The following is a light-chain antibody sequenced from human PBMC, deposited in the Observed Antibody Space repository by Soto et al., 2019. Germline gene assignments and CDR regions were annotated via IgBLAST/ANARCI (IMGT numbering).Light chain of an antibody. V-gene: IGKV1-5*03. CDR3: QQSYSTPWT. CDR1: QNITTW. CDR2: KAS. J-gene: IGKJ1*01. Sequence: GETVTITCRASQNITTWLAWYLQKPGKAPKLLIYKASTLETGAPSRFSGSGSGTDFTLTISSLQPEDFATYYCQQSYSTPWTFGQGTKVDIK.